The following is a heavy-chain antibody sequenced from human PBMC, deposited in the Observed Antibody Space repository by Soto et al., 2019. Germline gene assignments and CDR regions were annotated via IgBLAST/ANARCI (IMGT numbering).Heavy chain of an antibody. CDR3: AKGPYCSGVSCCSVCYCYYCMDV. D-gene: IGHD2-15*01. Sequence: PGGSLRPSCAASGFTLSSYGMHWVRPAPSKGLGWVAAISYFGSNTYYADSVTGRLTLSRDKPKNTLYLQMNSLRVEDTAVYYCAKGPYCSGVSCCSVCYCYYCMDVWGQGTTVTVSS. CDR1: GFTLSSYG. V-gene: IGHV3-30*18. CDR2: ISYFGSNT. J-gene: IGHJ6*02.